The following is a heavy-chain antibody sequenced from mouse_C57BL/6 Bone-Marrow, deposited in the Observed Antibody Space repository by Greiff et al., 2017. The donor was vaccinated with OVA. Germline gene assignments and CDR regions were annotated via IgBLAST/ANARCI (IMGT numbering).Heavy chain of an antibody. Sequence: QVQLKESGAELVRPGASVTLSCKASGYTFTDYEMHWVKQTPVHDLEWIGAIDPETGGTAYNQKFKGKAILTADKSSSTAYMELRSLTSEDSAVDYCTRYDYDEGFAYWGQGTLVTVSA. D-gene: IGHD2-4*01. J-gene: IGHJ3*01. V-gene: IGHV1-15*01. CDR1: GYTFTDYE. CDR3: TRYDYDEGFAY. CDR2: IDPETGGT.